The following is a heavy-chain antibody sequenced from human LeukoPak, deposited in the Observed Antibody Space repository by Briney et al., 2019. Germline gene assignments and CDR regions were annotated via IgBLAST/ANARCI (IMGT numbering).Heavy chain of an antibody. CDR1: GFTFSSYG. Sequence: GGSLRLSCAASGFTFSSYGMHWVRQAPGKGLEWVAVISYDGSNKYYADSVKGRFTISRDNSKNTLYLQMNSLRAEDTAVYYCAKESEYCSGGSCYLNYYYGMDVWGQGTTVTVSS. D-gene: IGHD2-15*01. V-gene: IGHV3-30*18. CDR2: ISYDGSNK. CDR3: AKESEYCSGGSCYLNYYYGMDV. J-gene: IGHJ6*02.